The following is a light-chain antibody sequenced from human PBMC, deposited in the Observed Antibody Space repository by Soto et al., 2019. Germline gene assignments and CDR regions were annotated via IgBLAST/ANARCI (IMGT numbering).Light chain of an antibody. Sequence: DIQMTQSPSSLSASVGDRVTIACRASQSINTFLNWYEVKPGKAPKLLIYAASSLQSGVPSRFSGSGSGTDFTLTISSLQPEDFATYYCQQSYSIPWTFGQGTTVEIK. V-gene: IGKV1-39*01. CDR3: QQSYSIPWT. CDR1: QSINTF. CDR2: AAS. J-gene: IGKJ1*01.